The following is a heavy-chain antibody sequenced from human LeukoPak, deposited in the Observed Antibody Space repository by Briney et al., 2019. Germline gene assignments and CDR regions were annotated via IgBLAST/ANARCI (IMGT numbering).Heavy chain of an antibody. D-gene: IGHD3-10*01. CDR3: ARESVMVRGVITYNWFDP. J-gene: IGHJ5*02. CDR2: ISAYNGNT. Sequence: GASVKVSCKASGYTFTGYYMHWVRQAPGQGLEWMGWISAYNGNTNYAQKLQGRVTMTTDTSTSTAYMELRSLRSDDTAVYYCARESVMVRGVITYNWFDPWGQGTLVTVSS. CDR1: GYTFTGYY. V-gene: IGHV1-18*04.